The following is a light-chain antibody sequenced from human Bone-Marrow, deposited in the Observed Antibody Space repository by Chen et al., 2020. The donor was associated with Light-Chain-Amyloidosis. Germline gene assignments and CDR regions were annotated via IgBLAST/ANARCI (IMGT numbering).Light chain of an antibody. J-gene: IGLJ2*01. CDR2: RDT. CDR1: GLPTNY. CDR3: QSADSSGTYEVI. Sequence: SYELTQPPPVSVSPGQTARITCPGDGLPTNYAYWYQQKPGQAPGLVIHRDTERPSGISERFSGSRSGTTATLTSSGVQAEDEADYPCQSADSSGTYEVIFGGGTKLTVL. V-gene: IGLV3-25*03.